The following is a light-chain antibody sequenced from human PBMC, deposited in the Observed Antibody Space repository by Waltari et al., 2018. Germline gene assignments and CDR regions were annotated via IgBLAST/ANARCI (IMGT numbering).Light chain of an antibody. CDR3: QQSFSSPWT. V-gene: IGKV1-39*01. Sequence: DIQMTQSPSSLSASVGDTVPVTCRASQNIRTYLNWLQQKPAKAPKLPLYGASTLQRGVPSRVRGSASGTEFTLTVTNLQPDDFATYFCQQSFSSPWTFGQGTTVNI. J-gene: IGKJ1*01. CDR1: QNIRTY. CDR2: GAS.